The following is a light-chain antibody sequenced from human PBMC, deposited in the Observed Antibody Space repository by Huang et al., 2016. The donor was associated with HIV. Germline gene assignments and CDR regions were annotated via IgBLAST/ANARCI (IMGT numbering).Light chain of an antibody. Sequence: DIQMTQSPSSLSASVGDRVTITCRAIQRISKYLNWYQQKPGRAPNLLIYGTSNLQSGVPSRFSGSGSETDFTLTISGLQPGDCATYYCQHSFRSPYTFGQGTKVDMK. V-gene: IGKV1-39*01. CDR1: QRISKY. CDR3: QHSFRSPYT. J-gene: IGKJ2*01. CDR2: GTS.